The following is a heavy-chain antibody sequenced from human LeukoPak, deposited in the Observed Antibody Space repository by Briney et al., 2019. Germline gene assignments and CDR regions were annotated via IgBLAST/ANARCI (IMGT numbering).Heavy chain of an antibody. V-gene: IGHV4-38-2*02. CDR2: IYTSGST. CDR3: AREASSGPYFDY. CDR1: GYSISSGYY. Sequence: PSETLSLTCAVSGYSISSGYYWGWIRQPPGKGLEWIGRIYTSGSTNYNPSLKSRVTISVDTSKNQFSLKLSSVTAADTAVYYCAREASSGPYFDYWGQGTLVTVSS. D-gene: IGHD3-22*01. J-gene: IGHJ4*02.